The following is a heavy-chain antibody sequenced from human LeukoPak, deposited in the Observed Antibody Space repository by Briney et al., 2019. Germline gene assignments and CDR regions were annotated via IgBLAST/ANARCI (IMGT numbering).Heavy chain of an antibody. CDR3: AKDSGGSYDAFDI. CDR1: GGSISSGGYY. CDR2: IYYSGST. V-gene: IGHV4-31*03. D-gene: IGHD1-26*01. J-gene: IGHJ3*02. Sequence: SQTLSLTCTVSGGSISSGGYYWSWIRQHPGKGLEWIGYIYYSGSTYYNPSLKSRVTISVDTSKNQFSLKLSSVTAADTAVYYCAKDSGGSYDAFDIWGQGTMVTVSS.